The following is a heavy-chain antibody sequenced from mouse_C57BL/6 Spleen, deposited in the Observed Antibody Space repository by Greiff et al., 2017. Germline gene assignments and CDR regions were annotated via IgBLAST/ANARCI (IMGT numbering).Heavy chain of an antibody. J-gene: IGHJ1*03. CDR1: GYTFTSYW. Sequence: QVQLQQSGAELVKPGASVKLSCKASGYTFTSYWMHWVKQRPGQGLEWIGMIHPNSGSTNYNEKFKSKATLTVDKSSSTAYMQLSSLTSEDCAVYYCARSYYSNYLSYWYFDVWGTGTTVTVSS. CDR3: ARSYYSNYLSYWYFDV. CDR2: IHPNSGST. D-gene: IGHD2-5*01. V-gene: IGHV1-64*01.